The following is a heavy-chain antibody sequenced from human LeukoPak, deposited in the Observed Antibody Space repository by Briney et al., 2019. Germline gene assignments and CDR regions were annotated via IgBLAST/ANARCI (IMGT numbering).Heavy chain of an antibody. D-gene: IGHD3-10*01. CDR2: IYTSGST. CDR1: GGSLSSYY. J-gene: IGHJ3*02. Sequence: SETLSLTCTVSGGSLSSYYWSWIRQHAGKGLEWIGRIYTSGSTNYNPSLKSRVTMSVDTSKNQFSLKLSSVTAADTAVYYCARGDGAADAFDIWGQGTMVTVSS. V-gene: IGHV4-4*07. CDR3: ARGDGAADAFDI.